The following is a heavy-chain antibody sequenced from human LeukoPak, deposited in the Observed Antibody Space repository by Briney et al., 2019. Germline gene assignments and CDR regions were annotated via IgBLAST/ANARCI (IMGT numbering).Heavy chain of an antibody. CDR2: INPNSGGT. D-gene: IGHD3-10*01. J-gene: IGHJ5*02. V-gene: IGHV1-2*02. CDR1: GYTFTGYS. CDR3: ARSRMVRGVMSWFDP. Sequence: GASVKVSCKPSGYTFTGYSMHSVRQAPGQRLEWLGWINPNSGGTNYAQKFQGRGTMTRETSIRTAYMELRRLRSDDTAVYYCARSRMVRGVMSWFDPWGQGTLVTVSS.